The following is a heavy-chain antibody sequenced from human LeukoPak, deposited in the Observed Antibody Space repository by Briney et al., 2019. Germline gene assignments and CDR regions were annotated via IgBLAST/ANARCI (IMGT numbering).Heavy chain of an antibody. D-gene: IGHD3-3*01. J-gene: IGHJ4*02. CDR3: ARLETYYDFWSGPIVFDY. CDR2: IYYSGST. CDR1: GGSISSSSYY. V-gene: IGHV4-39*01. Sequence: SETLSLTCTVSGGSISSSSYYRGWIRQPPGKGLEWIGSIYYSGSTYYNPSLKSRVTISVDTSKNQFSLKLSSVTAADTAVYYCARLETYYDFWSGPIVFDYWGQGTLVTVSS.